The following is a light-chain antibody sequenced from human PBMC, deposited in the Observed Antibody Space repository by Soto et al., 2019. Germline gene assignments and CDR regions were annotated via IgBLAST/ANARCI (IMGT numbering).Light chain of an antibody. CDR3: SSYTSSSTYV. Sequence: QSALTQPASVSGSLGQSITISCTGTSSDIGYYDYVSWYQQHPGKAPKLMIYEVTNRPSGVSNRFSGSKSANTASLTISGLPAADEADYYCSSYTSSSTYVFGTGTKVTV. J-gene: IGLJ1*01. CDR1: SSDIGYYDY. V-gene: IGLV2-14*01. CDR2: EVT.